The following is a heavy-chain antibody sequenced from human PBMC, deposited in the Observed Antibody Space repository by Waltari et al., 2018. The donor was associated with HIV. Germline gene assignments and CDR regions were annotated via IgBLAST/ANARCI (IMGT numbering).Heavy chain of an antibody. Sequence: QVQLQQWGAGLLKPSETLSLTCAVYGGSFSGYYWSWIRQPPGKGLEWIGEINHSGSTNYNPSLKSRVTISVDTSKNQFSLKLSSVTAADTAVYYCARGHYDYIWGSYRSVDYWGQGTLVTVSS. V-gene: IGHV4-34*01. CDR3: ARGHYDYIWGSYRSVDY. CDR2: INHSGST. J-gene: IGHJ4*02. D-gene: IGHD3-16*02. CDR1: GGSFSGYY.